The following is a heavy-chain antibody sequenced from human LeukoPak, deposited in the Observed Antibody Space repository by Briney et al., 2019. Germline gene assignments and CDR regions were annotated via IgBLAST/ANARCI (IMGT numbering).Heavy chain of an antibody. V-gene: IGHV1-3*01. J-gene: IGHJ4*02. CDR1: GYTFTSYA. Sequence: ASVKVSCTASGYTFTSYAMHWVRQAPGQRLEWMGWINAGNGNTEYSQKFQGRVTITRDKSASTAYMELSSLRSEDTAVYYCARDATDSSGWSFDYWGQGTLVTVSS. CDR2: INAGNGNT. D-gene: IGHD6-19*01. CDR3: ARDATDSSGWSFDY.